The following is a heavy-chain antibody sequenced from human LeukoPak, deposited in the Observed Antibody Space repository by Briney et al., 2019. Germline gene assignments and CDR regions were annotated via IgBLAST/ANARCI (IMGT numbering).Heavy chain of an antibody. V-gene: IGHV3-20*04. J-gene: IGHJ4*02. CDR2: INWNGGST. CDR3: ARDRVVGAPLDY. Sequence: GSLRLSCAASGFTLDDYGMSWVRQAPGKGLEWVSGINWNGGSTGYADSVKGRFTISRDNAKNSLYLQMNSLRAEDTALYYCARDRVVGAPLDYWGQGTLVTVSS. CDR1: GFTLDDYG. D-gene: IGHD1-26*01.